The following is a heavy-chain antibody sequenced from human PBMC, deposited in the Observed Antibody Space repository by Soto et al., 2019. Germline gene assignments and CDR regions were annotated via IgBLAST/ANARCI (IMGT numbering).Heavy chain of an antibody. CDR2: ISSSGGAYE. Sequence: GGSLRLSCAASGFTFSRYSMNWVRQAPGKGLEWVSSISSSGGAYEYYADSVKGRFTISRDNAKKSLDLQMNSLRDEDTAVYYCATDRTFCSGGNCYGGALDYWGQGTLVTVSS. D-gene: IGHD2-15*01. V-gene: IGHV3-21*01. J-gene: IGHJ4*02. CDR3: ATDRTFCSGGNCYGGALDY. CDR1: GFTFSRYS.